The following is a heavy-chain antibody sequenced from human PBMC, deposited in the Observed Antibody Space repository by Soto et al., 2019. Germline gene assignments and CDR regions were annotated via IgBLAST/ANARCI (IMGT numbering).Heavy chain of an antibody. CDR2: ISSHGSDQ. Sequence: QVQLVESGGGVVQPGRSLRLSCAASGFTFSSYGMHWVRQAPGKGLEWVAVISSHGSDQYYAESVKGRYTISRDNSKNAVHLQMNSLRAEDTAVYYCAKEVRYYYDSRGGDAFDIWGQGTVVTVSS. CDR1: GFTFSSYG. D-gene: IGHD3-22*01. V-gene: IGHV3-30*18. CDR3: AKEVRYYYDSRGGDAFDI. J-gene: IGHJ3*02.